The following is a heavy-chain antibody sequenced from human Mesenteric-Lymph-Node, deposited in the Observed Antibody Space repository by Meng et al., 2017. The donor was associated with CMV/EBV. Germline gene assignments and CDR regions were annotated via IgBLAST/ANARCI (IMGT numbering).Heavy chain of an antibody. Sequence: ASVKVSCKASGYTFTSYAMHWVRQAPGQRLEWMGWINPNSGGTNYAQKFQGRVTMTRDTSISTAYMELSRLRSDDTAVYYCARGSIAAAGRGRLGYWGQGTLVTVSS. D-gene: IGHD6-13*01. CDR2: INPNSGGT. CDR3: ARGSIAAAGRGRLGY. V-gene: IGHV1-2*02. CDR1: GYTFTSYA. J-gene: IGHJ4*02.